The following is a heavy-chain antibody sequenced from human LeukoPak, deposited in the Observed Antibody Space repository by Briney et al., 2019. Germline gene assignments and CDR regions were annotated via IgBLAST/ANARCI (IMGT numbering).Heavy chain of an antibody. V-gene: IGHV4-30-4*07. CDR3: ARVLAAAGNNWFDP. J-gene: IGHJ5*02. D-gene: IGHD6-13*01. CDR2: IYYTGNT. Sequence: PSETLSLTCAVSGGSISSGGYFWSWIRQPPGKGMEWIAYIYYTGNTYFNPSLKSRVTISVDTSKNQFSLKLSSVTAADTAVYYCARVLAAAGNNWFDPWGQGTLVTVSS. CDR1: GGSISSGGYF.